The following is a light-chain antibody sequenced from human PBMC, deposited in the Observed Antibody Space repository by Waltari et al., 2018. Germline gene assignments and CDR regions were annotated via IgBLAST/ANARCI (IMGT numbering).Light chain of an antibody. J-gene: IGLJ7*01. V-gene: IGLV2-11*01. Sequence: QSALTQPRSVSGSPGQSVTISCSGTSSDVGNYNFVSWYQQHPGNAPKLLIYDVVKQAPWVLAGLAGSKVCNTASLTISGLQTEDEADYYCCSYAGSYTFVFGGGTQLTVL. CDR3: CSYAGSYTFV. CDR2: DVV. CDR1: SSDVGNYNF.